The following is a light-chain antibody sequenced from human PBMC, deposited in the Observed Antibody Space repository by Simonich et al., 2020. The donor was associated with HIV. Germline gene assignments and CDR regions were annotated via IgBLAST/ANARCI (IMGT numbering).Light chain of an antibody. Sequence: AIWMTQSPSLLSASTGDRVTISCRMSHGIRKYLAWYQQKPGKAPELLIYAASTLQSGVPSRFSGSGSGTDFTLTISCLQSEDFATYYCQQYYSFPWTFGQGTKVEIK. CDR2: AAS. CDR3: QQYYSFPWT. J-gene: IGKJ1*01. CDR1: HGIRKY. V-gene: IGKV1D-8*02.